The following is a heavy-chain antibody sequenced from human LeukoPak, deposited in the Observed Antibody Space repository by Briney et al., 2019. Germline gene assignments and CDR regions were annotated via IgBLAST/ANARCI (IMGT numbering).Heavy chain of an antibody. Sequence: ASVKVSCKASGYTFTSYYMHWVRQAPGQGLEWMGIINPSGGSTSCAQKFQGRVTMTRDTPTSTVYMELSSLRSEDTAVYYCARERLSSTSWPRYYYYYYYMDVWGKGTTVTVSS. D-gene: IGHD2-2*01. V-gene: IGHV1-46*01. J-gene: IGHJ6*03. CDR1: GYTFTSYY. CDR2: INPSGGST. CDR3: ARERLSSTSWPRYYYYYYYMDV.